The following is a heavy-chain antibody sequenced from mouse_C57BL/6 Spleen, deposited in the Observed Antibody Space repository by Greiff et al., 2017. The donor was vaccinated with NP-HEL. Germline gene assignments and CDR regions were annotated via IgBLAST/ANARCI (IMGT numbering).Heavy chain of an antibody. V-gene: IGHV1-62-2*01. D-gene: IGHD2-3*01. Sequence: VKLMESGAELVKPGASVKLSCKASGYTFTEYTIHWVKQRSGQGLEWIGWFYPGSGSIKYNEKFKDKATLTADKSSSTVYMELSRLTSEDAAVYFCARHPDGYWYFEVWGTGTTVTVSS. CDR3: ARHPDGYWYFEV. CDR2: FYPGSGSI. CDR1: GYTFTEYT. J-gene: IGHJ1*03.